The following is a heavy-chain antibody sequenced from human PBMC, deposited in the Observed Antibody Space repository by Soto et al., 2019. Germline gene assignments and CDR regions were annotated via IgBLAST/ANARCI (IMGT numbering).Heavy chain of an antibody. CDR1: GYSFTNYG. CDR2: ISAFNGNT. Sequence: QDQLLQSGAEVKKPGASVTVSCKASGYSFTNYGITWVRQAPGQGLEWMGWISAFNGNTHYAQKLQGRVTMTTDASTSKAYMELRSLRSDDTAVYYCARDRGVAPPVAGTTHYYYYMDVWGKGTTVTVSS. J-gene: IGHJ6*03. CDR3: ARDRGVAPPVAGTTHYYYYMDV. V-gene: IGHV1-18*01. D-gene: IGHD6-19*01.